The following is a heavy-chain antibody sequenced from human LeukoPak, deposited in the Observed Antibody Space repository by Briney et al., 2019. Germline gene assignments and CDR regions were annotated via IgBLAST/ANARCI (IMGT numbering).Heavy chain of an antibody. D-gene: IGHD2-2*01. J-gene: IGHJ4*02. CDR3: ARDRAPYCSSTCCYQGHDY. Sequence: SETLSLTCAVYGGSFSGYYWSWIRQPPGKGLEWIGEINHSGSTNYNPSLKSRVTISVDTSKNQFSLKLSSVTAADTAVYYCARDRAPYCSSTCCYQGHDYWGQGTLVTVSS. CDR1: GGSFSGYY. V-gene: IGHV4-34*01. CDR2: INHSGST.